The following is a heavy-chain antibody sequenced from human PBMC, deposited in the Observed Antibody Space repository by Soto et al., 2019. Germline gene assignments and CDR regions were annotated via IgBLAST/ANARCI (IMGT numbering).Heavy chain of an antibody. V-gene: IGHV3-48*01. CDR2: ISSSSSTI. CDR1: GFTFSSYS. CDR3: ARDRRITTVTTLDV. Sequence: GGSLILSCAASGFTFSSYSMNWVHQAPGKGLEWVSYISSSSSTIYYADSVKGRFTISRDNAKNSLYLQMNSLRAEDTAVYYCARDRRITTVTTLDVWGKGTTVTVSS. D-gene: IGHD4-17*01. J-gene: IGHJ6*04.